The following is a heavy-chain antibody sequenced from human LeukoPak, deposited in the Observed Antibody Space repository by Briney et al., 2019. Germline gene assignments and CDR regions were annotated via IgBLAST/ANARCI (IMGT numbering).Heavy chain of an antibody. CDR2: VNPSGGST. J-gene: IGHJ6*03. D-gene: IGHD1-26*01. CDR1: GYTFTSYY. Sequence: ASVKVSCKGSGYTFTSYYMHWVRQAPGQGLEWMGIVNPSGGSTSYAQKFQGRVTMTEDTSTDTAYMELSSLRSEDTAVYYCARAQGSYYHYYMDVWGKGTTVTVSS. V-gene: IGHV1-46*01. CDR3: ARAQGSYYHYYMDV.